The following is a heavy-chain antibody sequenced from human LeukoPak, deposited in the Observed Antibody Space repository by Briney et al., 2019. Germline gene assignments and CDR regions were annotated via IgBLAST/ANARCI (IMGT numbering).Heavy chain of an antibody. CDR3: ARHPVAIYYFDY. Sequence: SETLSLTCTVSGGSISSYYWSWIRQPPGKGLEWIGYIYISGSTKYNPSLKSRVTISVDTTKTQFPLKLSSVTAAATAVYYCARHPVAIYYFDYWGQGTLVTVSS. J-gene: IGHJ4*02. D-gene: IGHD2-15*01. V-gene: IGHV4-4*09. CDR2: IYISGST. CDR1: GGSISSYY.